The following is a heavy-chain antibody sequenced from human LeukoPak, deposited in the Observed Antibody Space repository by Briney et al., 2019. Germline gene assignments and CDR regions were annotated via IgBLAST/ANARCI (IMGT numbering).Heavy chain of an antibody. V-gene: IGHV4-61*02. D-gene: IGHD3-10*01. CDR1: GGSISSGSYY. J-gene: IGHJ4*02. CDR2: IYTSGST. CDR3: TEGRGPYYFEY. Sequence: SQTLSPTCTVSGGSISSGSYYWSWIRRPAGKGLEWIGRIYTSGSTNYNPSLKSRVTISVDTSKNQCSLKLSSVTAADTAVYYCTEGRGPYYFEYWGQGTLVTVSS.